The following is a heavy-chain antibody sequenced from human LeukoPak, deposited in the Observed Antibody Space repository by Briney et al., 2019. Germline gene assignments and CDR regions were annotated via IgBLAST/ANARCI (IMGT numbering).Heavy chain of an antibody. CDR3: ARVVRPYYYDSSGLDV. Sequence: GASVKVSCKASGYTFTGYYMHWVRQAPGQGLEWMGWINPNSGGTNYAQKFQGRVTMTRDTSISTAYMELSRLRSDDTAVYYCARVVRPYYYDSSGLDVWGKGTTVTISS. CDR1: GYTFTGYY. D-gene: IGHD3-22*01. J-gene: IGHJ6*04. CDR2: INPNSGGT. V-gene: IGHV1-2*02.